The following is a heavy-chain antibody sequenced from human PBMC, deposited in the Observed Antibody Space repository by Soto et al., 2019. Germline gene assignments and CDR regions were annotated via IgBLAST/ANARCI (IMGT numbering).Heavy chain of an antibody. V-gene: IGHV5-10-1*01. D-gene: IGHD2-15*01. CDR1: GDSFTNFW. J-gene: IGHJ4*02. CDR2: INPGDSCT. Sequence: GESLKISGEPSGDSFTNFWISCVRQMPGKGLEWMARINPGDSCTNYSPAIHCHSTFLANESINTAYRQWSYLKASDRPRDDCARHRHPDSTFIVVTTLGLDCWAQGTLVTVSS. CDR3: ARHRHPDSTFIVVTTLGLDC.